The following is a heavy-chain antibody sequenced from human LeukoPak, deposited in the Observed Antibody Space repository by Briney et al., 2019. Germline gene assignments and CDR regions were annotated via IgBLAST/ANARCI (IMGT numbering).Heavy chain of an antibody. J-gene: IGHJ4*02. Sequence: GGSLRLSCVASGFNFSDYYLSWVRQAPGKGLEWVSYISSRGSSILYADSVKGRFTISRDNAKNSLYLEMQSLRVEDTAVYYCARVPYSSSSGRRVDLPPYFDYWGQGTLVTVSS. CDR2: ISSRGSSI. D-gene: IGHD6-6*01. CDR1: GFNFSDYY. CDR3: ARVPYSSSSGRRVDLPPYFDY. V-gene: IGHV3-11*01.